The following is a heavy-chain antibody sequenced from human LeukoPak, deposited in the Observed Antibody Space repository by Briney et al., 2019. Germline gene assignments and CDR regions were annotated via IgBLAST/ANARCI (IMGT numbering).Heavy chain of an antibody. V-gene: IGHV1-2*02. Sequence: ASVKVSCKASGYTFTGYYMHWVRQAPGQGPEWMGWIDPNSGDTYYAQKFQGRVNMTRGTSISTAYMDLSSLRSDDTAVYYCARASSSSGSYFDYWGQGTLVTVSS. CDR1: GYTFTGYY. J-gene: IGHJ4*02. CDR3: ARASSSSGSYFDY. D-gene: IGHD1-26*01. CDR2: IDPNSGDT.